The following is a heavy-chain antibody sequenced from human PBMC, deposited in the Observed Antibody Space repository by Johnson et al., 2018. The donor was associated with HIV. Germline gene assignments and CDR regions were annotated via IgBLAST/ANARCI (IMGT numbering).Heavy chain of an antibody. J-gene: IGHJ3*02. V-gene: IGHV3-7*05. CDR2: IKQDGSEK. D-gene: IGHD2-21*01. CDR3: ARGVHSVWAAFDI. CDR1: GFTFSSYA. Sequence: VQLVESGGGLVQPGGSLRLSCAASGFTFSSYAMTWVHQAPGKGLEWVANIKQDGSEKYYVDSVKGRFTISRDNAKNSLYLQMNSLRAEDTAVYYCARGVHSVWAAFDIWGQGTMVTVSS.